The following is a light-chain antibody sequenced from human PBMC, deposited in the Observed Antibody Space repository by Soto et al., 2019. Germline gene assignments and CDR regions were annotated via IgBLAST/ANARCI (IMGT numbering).Light chain of an antibody. CDR3: QHYGSSGT. CDR1: QSVSNNY. CDR2: GAS. J-gene: IGKJ1*01. Sequence: EIVLTQSPGTLSLSPGERATLSCRASQSVSNNYLAWYQQKPGQAPRLLSYGASNRATGIPDRFSGSGSGTDFTLTISRLEPEDFAVYYCQHYGSSGTFGQGTKVDIK. V-gene: IGKV3-20*01.